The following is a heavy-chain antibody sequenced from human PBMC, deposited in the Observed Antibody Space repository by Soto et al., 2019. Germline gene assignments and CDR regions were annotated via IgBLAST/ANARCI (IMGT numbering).Heavy chain of an antibody. CDR3: AHRRYSSGWYWGDAFDI. V-gene: IGHV2-5*02. J-gene: IGHJ3*02. CDR1: GFSLSTSGVG. D-gene: IGHD6-19*01. Sequence: QITLKESGPTLVKPTQTLTLTCTFSGFSLSTSGVGVGWIRQPPGKALEWLALIYWDDDKRYSPSLKSRLTITKDTPKNQEVHTRTNMDPVDTATYYCAHRRYSSGWYWGDAFDIWGQGTLVTVSS. CDR2: IYWDDDK.